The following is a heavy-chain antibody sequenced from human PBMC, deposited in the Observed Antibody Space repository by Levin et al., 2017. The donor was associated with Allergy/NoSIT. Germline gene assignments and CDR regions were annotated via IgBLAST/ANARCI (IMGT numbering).Heavy chain of an antibody. V-gene: IGHV1-69*13. CDR1: GGTFSSYA. CDR3: ARDGSPDQQLGHYNWFDP. D-gene: IGHD6-13*01. Sequence: RASVKVSCKASGGTFSSYAISWVRQAPGQGLEWMGGIIPIFGTANYAQKFQGRVTITADESTSTAYMELSSLRSEDTAVYYCARDGSPDQQLGHYNWFDPWGQGTLVTVSS. CDR2: IIPIFGTA. J-gene: IGHJ5*02.